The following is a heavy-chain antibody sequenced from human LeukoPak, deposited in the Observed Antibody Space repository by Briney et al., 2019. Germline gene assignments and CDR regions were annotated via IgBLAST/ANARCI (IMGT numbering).Heavy chain of an antibody. CDR2: IYYGGST. CDR1: GDSISRGGYY. Sequence: SETLSLTCTVSGDSISRGGYYWTWIRQHPGKGLEWIGYIYYGGSTSYNPSLKSRLTMSGDASKNQFSLNLRSVTAADTAVYYCARETSSWYWFDPWGQGTLVTVSS. V-gene: IGHV4-31*03. CDR3: ARETSSWYWFDP. J-gene: IGHJ5*02. D-gene: IGHD6-13*01.